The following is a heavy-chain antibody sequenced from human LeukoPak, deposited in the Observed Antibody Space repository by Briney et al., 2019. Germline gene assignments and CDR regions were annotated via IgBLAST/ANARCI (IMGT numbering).Heavy chain of an antibody. CDR2: AGWAGGTT. Sequence: GGSLRLSCATSGFNFDRYTIHWVRQAPGKGLEWVSPAGWAGGTTFYSDSVRGRFTISRDSGRKSVYLQMNSLTTDDTALYFCAKELDTMFFDYWGQGALVTVSS. CDR3: AKELDTMFFDY. D-gene: IGHD3-10*02. J-gene: IGHJ4*02. V-gene: IGHV3-43*01. CDR1: GFNFDRYT.